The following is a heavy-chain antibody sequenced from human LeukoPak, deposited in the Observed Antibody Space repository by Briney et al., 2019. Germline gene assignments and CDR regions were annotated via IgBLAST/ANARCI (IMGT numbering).Heavy chain of an antibody. CDR3: ARDLYGDPRYFDL. V-gene: IGHV4-30-4*01. D-gene: IGHD4-17*01. Sequence: SQTLSLTCTVSGGSISSGDYYWSWIRQPLGKGLEWIGYIYYSGSTYYNPSLKSRVTISVDTSKNQFSLKLSSVTAADTVVSYCARDLYGDPRYFDLWGRGTLVTVSS. J-gene: IGHJ2*01. CDR2: IYYSGST. CDR1: GGSISSGDYY.